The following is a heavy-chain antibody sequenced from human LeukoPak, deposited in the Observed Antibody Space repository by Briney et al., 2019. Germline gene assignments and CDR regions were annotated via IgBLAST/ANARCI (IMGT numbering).Heavy chain of an antibody. J-gene: IGHJ4*02. D-gene: IGHD6-13*01. Sequence: GRSLRLSCAASGFTFDDYAMHWVRQAPGKGLEWVSGISWNGGSIGYADSVKGRFTISRDNAKNSLYLQMNSLRAEDTALYYCAKGINSGYSSSWPFDYWGQGTLVTVSS. CDR1: GFTFDDYA. CDR3: AKGINSGYSSSWPFDY. V-gene: IGHV3-9*01. CDR2: ISWNGGSI.